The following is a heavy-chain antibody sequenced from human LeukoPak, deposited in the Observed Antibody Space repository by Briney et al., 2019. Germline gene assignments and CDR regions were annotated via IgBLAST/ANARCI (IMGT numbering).Heavy chain of an antibody. V-gene: IGHV4-30-2*01. CDR2: IYHSGST. D-gene: IGHD6-6*01. J-gene: IGHJ3*02. CDR3: ARGNSIAARHDAFDI. CDR1: GGSISSGGYY. Sequence: PSQTLSLTCTVSGGSISSGGYYWSWIRQPPGKGLEWIGYIYHSGSTYYNPSLKSRVTISVDRSKNQFSLKLSSVTAADTAVYYCARGNSIAARHDAFDIWGQGTMVTVSS.